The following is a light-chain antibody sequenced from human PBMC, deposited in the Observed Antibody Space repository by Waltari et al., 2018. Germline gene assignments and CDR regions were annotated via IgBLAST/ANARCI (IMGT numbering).Light chain of an antibody. CDR1: QSVGSY. CDR2: AAS. V-gene: IGKV3-11*01. Sequence: EIVLTQSPATLSLSPGERATLSGRASQSVGSYLAWYQQKPGHAPRLLISAASTVAAGVPARFSGSGSGTDFTLTISSLEPEDFAVYYCQQRSNWPPTFGGGTKVEIK. J-gene: IGKJ4*01. CDR3: QQRSNWPPT.